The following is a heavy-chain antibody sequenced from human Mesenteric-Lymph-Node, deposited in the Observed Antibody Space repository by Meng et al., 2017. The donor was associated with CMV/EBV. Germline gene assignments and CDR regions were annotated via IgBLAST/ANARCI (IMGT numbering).Heavy chain of an antibody. Sequence: ASVKVSCKASGYTFTDYDINWVRQATGEGLEWVGWMNPSSGNTGYAQKFHGRVTMTRNTSIGTAYMELSTLRSEDTAVYYCARSHICMGEDSWGQGTLVTVSS. J-gene: IGHJ4*02. CDR2: MNPSSGNT. CDR3: ARSHICMGEDS. D-gene: IGHD3-16*01. CDR1: GYTFTDYD. V-gene: IGHV1-8*01.